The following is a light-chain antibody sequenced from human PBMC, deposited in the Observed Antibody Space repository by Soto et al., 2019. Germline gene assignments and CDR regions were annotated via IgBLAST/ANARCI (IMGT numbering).Light chain of an antibody. CDR3: QQYNDYSLL. Sequence: DIQMTQSPSTLSASVGDRVTITCRASQSIGSWLAWYQQKPGKAPKFLIYDASSLESGVPSRFSGSGSGTEFTLTISSLQPDDFATYYCQQYNDYSLLFGQGTKVEIK. V-gene: IGKV1-5*01. CDR1: QSIGSW. CDR2: DAS. J-gene: IGKJ1*01.